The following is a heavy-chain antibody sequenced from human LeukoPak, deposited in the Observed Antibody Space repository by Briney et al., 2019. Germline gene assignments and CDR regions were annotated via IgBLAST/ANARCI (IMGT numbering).Heavy chain of an antibody. CDR1: GFTFSSYG. J-gene: IGHJ6*03. CDR2: IWYDGSNK. D-gene: IGHD3-10*01. CDR3: ARDEYGSGSFGFYYYYMDV. Sequence: PGGSLRLSCAASGFTFSSYGMHWVRQAPGKGLEWVAVIWYDGSNKYYADSVKGRFTISRDNSKNTLYLQMNSLRAEDTAVYYCARDEYGSGSFGFYYYYMDVWGKGTTVTVSS. V-gene: IGHV3-33*01.